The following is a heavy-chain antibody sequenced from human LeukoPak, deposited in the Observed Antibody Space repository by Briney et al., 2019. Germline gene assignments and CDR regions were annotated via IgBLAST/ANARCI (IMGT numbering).Heavy chain of an antibody. CDR3: ARGGYYGSGNDFRFDP. D-gene: IGHD3-10*01. CDR2: IYYSGST. V-gene: IGHV4-61*01. J-gene: IGHJ5*02. CDR1: GGSISSSSYY. Sequence: SETLSLTCTISGGSISSSSYYWSWIRQPPGKGLEWIGYIYYSGSTNYKPSLKSRVTISVDTSKNQFSLKLSSVTAADTAVYYCARGGYYGSGNDFRFDPWGQGTLVTVSS.